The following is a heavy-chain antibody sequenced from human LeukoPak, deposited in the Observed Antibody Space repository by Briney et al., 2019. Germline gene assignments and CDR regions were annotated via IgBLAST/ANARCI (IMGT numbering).Heavy chain of an antibody. Sequence: PGGSLRLSCAASGFSFSDYYMSRVRQAPGKGLEWISYITNSGSTIYYAESVKGRFTISRDDAKNSLYLQMNNLRAEDTAVYYCARDRDCGTTTCSVDYWGQGTLVTVSS. J-gene: IGHJ4*02. CDR2: ITNSGSTI. V-gene: IGHV3-11*01. D-gene: IGHD2-2*01. CDR1: GFSFSDYY. CDR3: ARDRDCGTTTCSVDY.